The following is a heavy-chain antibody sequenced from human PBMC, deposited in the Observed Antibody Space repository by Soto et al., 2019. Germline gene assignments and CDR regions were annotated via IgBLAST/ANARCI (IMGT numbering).Heavy chain of an antibody. Sequence: QITLKESGPALVKPTQTLTLTCTLSGFSLSTSELGVGWIRQPPGKALEWLGIIYGDDDTRNRPSLKSRLTITRRASNNQVVLTLTAMDPADTATYYCRHRRGRGRVIPAPYFDFWGQGVPVTVSS. CDR3: RHRRGRGRVIPAPYFDF. D-gene: IGHD2-15*01. CDR1: GFSLSTSELG. V-gene: IGHV2-5*02. J-gene: IGHJ4*02. CDR2: IYGDDDT.